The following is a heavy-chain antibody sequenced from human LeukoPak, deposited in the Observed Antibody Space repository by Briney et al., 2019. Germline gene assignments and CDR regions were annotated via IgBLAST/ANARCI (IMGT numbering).Heavy chain of an antibody. CDR3: ARSRPLRFGSHDAFDI. Sequence: SERLSLTCTVSDYSISSGYGYFWGWIRQPPGKGLEWIGNIYHSGITYYNHFNSSLKSRVTISIDTSKNQFSLRLTSVTAADTAVYYCARSRPLRFGSHDAFDIWGQGTMVTVSS. D-gene: IGHD3-16*01. CDR1: DYSISSGYGYF. V-gene: IGHV4-38-2*02. CDR2: IYHSGIT. J-gene: IGHJ3*02.